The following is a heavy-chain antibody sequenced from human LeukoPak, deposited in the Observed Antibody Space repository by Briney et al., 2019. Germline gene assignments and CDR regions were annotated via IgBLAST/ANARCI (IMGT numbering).Heavy chain of an antibody. V-gene: IGHV1-2*02. CDR3: ARAIHVRFGEAIVDW. Sequence: ASVKMSCKASGYTFTGYYMHWVRHAPGQGLEWMGWINPDSGGTYYAQTVQGRVTMTRDNSISTAYMELSRLRSDDTAVYYCARAIHVRFGEAIVDWWGQGTLVIVSS. J-gene: IGHJ4*02. CDR1: GYTFTGYY. D-gene: IGHD3-10*01. CDR2: INPDSGGT.